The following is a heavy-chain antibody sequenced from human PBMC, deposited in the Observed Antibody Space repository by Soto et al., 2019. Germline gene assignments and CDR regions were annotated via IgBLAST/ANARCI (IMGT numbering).Heavy chain of an antibody. V-gene: IGHV4-4*02. Sequence: SETLSLTCAVSGGSISSSNWWSWVRQPPGKGLEWIGEIYHSGSTNYNPSLKSRVTISVDKSKNQFSLKLGSVTAADTAVYYCARGSRGFGELGWDYYYYYGMDVWGQGTTVTVSS. CDR2: IYHSGST. CDR3: ARGSRGFGELGWDYYYYYGMDV. J-gene: IGHJ6*02. CDR1: GGSISSSNW. D-gene: IGHD3-10*01.